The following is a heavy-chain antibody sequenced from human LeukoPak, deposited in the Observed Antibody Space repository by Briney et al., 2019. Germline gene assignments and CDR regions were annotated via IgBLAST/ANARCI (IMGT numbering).Heavy chain of an antibody. CDR2: IYYSGST. CDR1: GGSISSGGYY. CDR3: ARDYSKYSSSWILFDY. Sequence: SETLSLTCTVSGGSISSGGYYWSWIRQPPGKGLEWIGYIYYSGSTNYNPSLKCRVTISVDTSKNQFSLKLSSVTAADTAVYYCARDYSKYSSSWILFDYWGQGTLVTVSS. V-gene: IGHV4-61*08. D-gene: IGHD6-13*01. J-gene: IGHJ4*02.